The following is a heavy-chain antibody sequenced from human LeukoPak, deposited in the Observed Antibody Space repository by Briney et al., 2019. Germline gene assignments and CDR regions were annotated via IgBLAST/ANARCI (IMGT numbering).Heavy chain of an antibody. Sequence: SETLSLTCAVHGGSFSGYYWSWIRQPPGKGLEWIGEINHSGSTNYNPSLKSRVTISVDTSKNQFSLKLSSVTAADTAVYYCARGALYYYDSSGSLDYWGQGTLVTVSS. CDR2: INHSGST. CDR1: GGSFSGYY. D-gene: IGHD3-22*01. J-gene: IGHJ4*02. V-gene: IGHV4-34*01. CDR3: ARGALYYYDSSGSLDY.